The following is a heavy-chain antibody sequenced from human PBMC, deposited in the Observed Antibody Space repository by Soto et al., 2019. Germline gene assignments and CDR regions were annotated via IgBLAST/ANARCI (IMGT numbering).Heavy chain of an antibody. V-gene: IGHV3-21*01. CDR1: GFTFSSYT. Sequence: GGSLRLSCAASGFTFSSYTMNWVRQAPGKGLEWVSSVSSGSSYRYYADSVRGRFTISRDNAKNSLFLQMNSLRAEDTAVYYCARDPTITLIRGVSYYYYMDVWGKGTTVTVSS. D-gene: IGHD3-10*01. CDR3: ARDPTITLIRGVSYYYYMDV. J-gene: IGHJ6*03. CDR2: VSSGSSYR.